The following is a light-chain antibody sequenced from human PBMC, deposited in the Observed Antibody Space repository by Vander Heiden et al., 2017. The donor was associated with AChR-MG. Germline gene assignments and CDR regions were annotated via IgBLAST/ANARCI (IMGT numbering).Light chain of an antibody. CDR1: QSVNTN. J-gene: IGKJ4*01. CDR2: GAS. CDR3: QQYDNWPPLT. Sequence: EIVMTQSPGTLSMSPGERATLSCRASQSVNTNLAWYQQKPGQSPRLLIYGASARATGVPTRFSGSGSGTDFTLTISSLQSEDFAIYYCQQYDNWPPLTFAGGTKVEMK. V-gene: IGKV3-15*01.